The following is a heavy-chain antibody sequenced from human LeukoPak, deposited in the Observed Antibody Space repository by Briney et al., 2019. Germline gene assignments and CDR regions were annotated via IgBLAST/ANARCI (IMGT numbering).Heavy chain of an antibody. D-gene: IGHD3-10*01. CDR2: VYYTGST. V-gene: IGHV4-59*08. Sequence: SSETLSLTCTVSGGSTSSYFWSWIRQPPGKGLEWIGYVYYTGSTNYSPSLKTRVTISIDTSENQFSLRLSSVTAADTAIYYCARHVFEASGTYGPHYGMDVWGQGTMVTVSS. CDR3: ARHVFEASGTYGPHYGMDV. CDR1: GGSTSSYF. J-gene: IGHJ6*02.